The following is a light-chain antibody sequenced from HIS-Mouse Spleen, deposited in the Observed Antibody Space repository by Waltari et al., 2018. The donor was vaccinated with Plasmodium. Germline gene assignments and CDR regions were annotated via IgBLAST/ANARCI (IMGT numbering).Light chain of an antibody. J-gene: IGLJ3*02. Sequence: SYELTPPPSVSVSPAQTARIPCSGDALPTKYAYWYQQKSGQAPVRVIYEDSKRPSGIPERFSGSSSGTMATLTISGAQVEDEADYYCYSTDSSGNRRVFGGGTKLTVL. CDR2: EDS. CDR3: YSTDSSGNRRV. V-gene: IGLV3-10*01. CDR1: ALPTKY.